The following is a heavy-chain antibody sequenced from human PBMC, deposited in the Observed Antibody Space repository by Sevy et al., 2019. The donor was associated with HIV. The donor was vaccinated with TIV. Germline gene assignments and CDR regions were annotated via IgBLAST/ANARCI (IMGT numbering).Heavy chain of an antibody. CDR2: VTSNGDST. CDR1: GFTFNFYA. D-gene: IGHD3-10*01. J-gene: IGHJ1*01. Sequence: GESLKISCAASGFTFNFYAMSWVRQAPGKGLEWVSGVTSNGDSTLYADSVNGRFTISRDNSKNTLYLQMNSLRAEDTALYYCAKDPEKWDLRFGSGQHWGQGTLVTVSS. CDR3: AKDPEKWDLRFGSGQH. V-gene: IGHV3-23*01.